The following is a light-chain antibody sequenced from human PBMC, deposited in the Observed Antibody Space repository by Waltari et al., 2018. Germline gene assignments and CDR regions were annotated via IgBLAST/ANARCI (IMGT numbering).Light chain of an antibody. CDR2: AAS. Sequence: EVVLTQSPGTLSLSPGQTATLSCWASQSVSSSFLAWYQQRPGQAPRLLTYAASKRATGISDRFSGSGSGTDFTLTISRLESEDFAVYYCQHYGSAPPYTFGQGTKLEIK. CDR1: QSVSSSF. V-gene: IGKV3-20*01. J-gene: IGKJ2*01. CDR3: QHYGSAPPYT.